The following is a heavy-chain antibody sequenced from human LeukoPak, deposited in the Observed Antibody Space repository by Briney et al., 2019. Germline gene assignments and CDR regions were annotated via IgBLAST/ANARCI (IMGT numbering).Heavy chain of an antibody. J-gene: IGHJ4*02. V-gene: IGHV4-34*01. CDR3: ARRGMVYAKYYFDY. D-gene: IGHD2-8*01. Sequence: KPSETLSLTCAVYGGSFSGYYWSWIRQPPGKGLEWIGEINHSGSTNYNPSLTSRVTLSVHPPKNQFSLTLGPVTPPDTPGHYCARRGMVYAKYYFDYWGQGTLVTVYS. CDR1: GGSFSGYY. CDR2: INHSGST.